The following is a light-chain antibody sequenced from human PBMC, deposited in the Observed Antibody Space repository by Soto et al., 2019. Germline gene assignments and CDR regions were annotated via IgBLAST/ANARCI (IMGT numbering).Light chain of an antibody. J-gene: IGKJ4*01. CDR1: HSVSTR. V-gene: IGKV3-15*01. CDR2: DAS. Sequence: EIVMTQSPATLSVSPGERATLSCRASHSVSTRLAWYQQKPGQAPRLLIYDASTRATGLPARFSGSGSGTDFTLTISSLQSEDFAVYYCQHYTNCPLTFGGGTKVEIK. CDR3: QHYTNCPLT.